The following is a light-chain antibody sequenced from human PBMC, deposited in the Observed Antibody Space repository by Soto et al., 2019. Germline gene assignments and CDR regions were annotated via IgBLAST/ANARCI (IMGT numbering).Light chain of an antibody. CDR2: GNS. CDR1: SSNIGAGYD. J-gene: IGLJ1*01. CDR3: QSYDSSLSGYV. Sequence: QSVLTQPPSVSGAPGQRVTISCTGSSSNIGAGYDVHWYQQLPGTAPKLLIYGNSNRPSGVPDRFSGPKSGTSASLANTGLQAEDEADYYGQSYDSSLSGYVFGTGTKLTVL. V-gene: IGLV1-40*01.